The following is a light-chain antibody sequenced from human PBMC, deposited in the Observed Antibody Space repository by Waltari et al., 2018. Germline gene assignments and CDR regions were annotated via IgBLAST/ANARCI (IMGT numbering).Light chain of an antibody. V-gene: IGKV1-5*03. J-gene: IGKJ4*01. CDR2: QAS. Sequence: IQMTQSTSTLSASVGERGTSTCRASQSISNWLAWYQQKPGKAPKLLIYQASTLESGVPSRFSGSGSGTEFTLTISSLQPDDFATYYCQQYNSYSLLTFGGGTKVEIK. CDR1: QSISNW. CDR3: QQYNSYSLLT.